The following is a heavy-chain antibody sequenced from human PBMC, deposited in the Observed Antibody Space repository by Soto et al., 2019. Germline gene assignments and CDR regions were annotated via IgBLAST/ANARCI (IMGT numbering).Heavy chain of an antibody. V-gene: IGHV4-59*08. CDR2: IYYSGST. CDR1: GGSISSYY. Sequence: SETLSLTCTVSGGSISSYYWSWIRQPPGKGLEWIGYIYYSGSTNYNPSLESRVTISVDTSKNQFSLKLSSVTAADTAVYYCARSYGSCFDYWGQGTLVTVSS. J-gene: IGHJ4*02. D-gene: IGHD5-18*01. CDR3: ARSYGSCFDY.